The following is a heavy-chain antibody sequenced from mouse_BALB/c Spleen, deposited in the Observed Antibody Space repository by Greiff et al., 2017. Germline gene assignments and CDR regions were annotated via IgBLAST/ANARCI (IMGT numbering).Heavy chain of an antibody. CDR1: GYTFTSYW. Sequence: QVQLKQPGAELVRPGASVKLSCKASGYTFTSYWINWVKQRPGQGLEWIGNIYPSDSYTNYNQKFKDKATLTVDKSSSTAYMQLSSPTSEDSAVYYCTRDYGSSYGYFDVWGAGTTVTVSS. CDR2: IYPSDSYT. CDR3: TRDYGSSYGYFDV. D-gene: IGHD1-1*01. J-gene: IGHJ1*01. V-gene: IGHV1-69*02.